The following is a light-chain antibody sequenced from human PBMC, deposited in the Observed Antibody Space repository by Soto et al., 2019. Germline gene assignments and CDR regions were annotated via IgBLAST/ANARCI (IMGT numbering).Light chain of an antibody. CDR3: QQYYSTPRT. CDR1: QSVLYNSDNKNY. V-gene: IGKV4-1*01. J-gene: IGKJ1*01. Sequence: DGGMTQSETSLAVSLGERATINCKSSQSVLYNSDNKNYLAWYQQKSGQPPKLLIYWASTRESGVPDRFSGSGSGTDFTLTISSLQAEDVALYYCQQYYSTPRTFGQGTKVAIK. CDR2: WAS.